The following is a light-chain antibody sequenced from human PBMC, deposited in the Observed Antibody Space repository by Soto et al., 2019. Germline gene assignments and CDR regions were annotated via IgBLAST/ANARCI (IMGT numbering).Light chain of an antibody. CDR1: QSISSS. Sequence: EIVMTQSPATLSVSPVKRATLSCRASQSISSSLAWYQHKPGQAPRLLIYAASTRSTGGPARFSGSGSETEFTLTISSLQSEDFALYYCQQYNNWPHTFGQGTKVEIK. J-gene: IGKJ1*01. CDR3: QQYNNWPHT. CDR2: AAS. V-gene: IGKV3-15*01.